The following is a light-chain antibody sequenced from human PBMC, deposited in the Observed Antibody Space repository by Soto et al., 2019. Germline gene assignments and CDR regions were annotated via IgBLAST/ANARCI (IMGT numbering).Light chain of an antibody. J-gene: IGLJ2*01. CDR2: DVS. Sequence: QSALTQPASVSGSPGQSITIPCTGTRYDIGAYNYVSWYQQHPGKVPNLIIYDVSDRPSGVSNRFSGSKSGNTASLTISGLQTEDEADYYCSAYSSTNTPSFGGGTKLTVL. CDR3: SAYSSTNTPS. CDR1: RYDIGAYNY. V-gene: IGLV2-14*03.